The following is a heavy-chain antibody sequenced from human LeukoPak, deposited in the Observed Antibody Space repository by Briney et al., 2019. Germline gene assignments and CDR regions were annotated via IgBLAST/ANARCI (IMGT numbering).Heavy chain of an antibody. CDR3: ARAERDRWFDP. D-gene: IGHD5-24*01. Sequence: GASVKVSCKASGYTFTGYYMHWVRQAPGQGLEWMGWINPNSGGTNYAQKFKGRVTMTWDTSVTTAYMDLRRLTSDDTALYYCARAERDRWFDPWGQGTLVTVSS. J-gene: IGHJ5*02. CDR2: INPNSGGT. V-gene: IGHV1-2*02. CDR1: GYTFTGYY.